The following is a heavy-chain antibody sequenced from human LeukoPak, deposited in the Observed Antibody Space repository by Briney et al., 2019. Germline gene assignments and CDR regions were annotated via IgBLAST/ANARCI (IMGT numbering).Heavy chain of an antibody. J-gene: IGHJ4*02. Sequence: PGRSLRLSCAASGFTFSTYGMHWVRQAPGKGLEWVAVVWYDGSNIHYVDSVKGRFTISRDNSKSTLYLQMNSLTAEVTAVYYCARGGYSGTYYFDYWGQGTLVTVSS. CDR3: ARGGYSGTYYFDY. CDR1: GFTFSTYG. D-gene: IGHD1-26*01. V-gene: IGHV3-33*01. CDR2: VWYDGSNI.